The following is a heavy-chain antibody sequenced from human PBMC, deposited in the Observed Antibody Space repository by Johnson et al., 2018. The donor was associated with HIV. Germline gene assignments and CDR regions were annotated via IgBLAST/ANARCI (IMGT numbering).Heavy chain of an antibody. CDR2: IYDGDTT. D-gene: IGHD2-15*01. CDR3: ARDPNSSNCSGVTCYSAAFDI. J-gene: IGHJ3*02. Sequence: VQLVESGGGSVQPGGSLRLSCAASGFTVMSHYMTWVRQAPGKGLEWVSVIYDGDTTYYTDSVQGRFTISRDNSKNTLYLQMDSLRGEDTAVYYCARDPNSSNCSGVTCYSAAFDIWGQGTMVTVSS. V-gene: IGHV3-66*02. CDR1: GFTVMSHY.